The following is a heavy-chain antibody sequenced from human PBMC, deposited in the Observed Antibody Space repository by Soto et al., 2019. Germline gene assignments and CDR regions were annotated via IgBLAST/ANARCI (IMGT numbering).Heavy chain of an antibody. CDR1: GFILSSSA. CDR3: AKNIYKYGSRFDC. V-gene: IGHV3-23*01. J-gene: IGHJ4*02. Sequence: EVQLLESGGGLVQPGGSLRLSCAASGFILSSSAMSWVRQAPGKGLEWVSTITDSGTQTYYADSVTGRFTISRDNSKNTLHLQMSSLRVDDTAVYYCAKNIYKYGSRFDCWGQGTLVTVSS. CDR2: ITDSGTQT. D-gene: IGHD5-18*01.